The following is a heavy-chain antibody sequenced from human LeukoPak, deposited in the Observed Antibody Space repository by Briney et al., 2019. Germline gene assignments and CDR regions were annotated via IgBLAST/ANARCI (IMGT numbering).Heavy chain of an antibody. V-gene: IGHV3-53*01. D-gene: IGHD3-16*01. CDR3: ASKEGRGGSTYGMDV. CDR1: GFTVSSNY. J-gene: IGHJ6*02. Sequence: GSLRLSCAASGFTVSSNYMSWVRQAPGKGLEWVSVIYSGGSTYYADSVKGRFTISRDNSKNTLYLQMNSLRAEDTAVYYCASKEGRGGSTYGMDVWGQGTTVTVSS. CDR2: IYSGGST.